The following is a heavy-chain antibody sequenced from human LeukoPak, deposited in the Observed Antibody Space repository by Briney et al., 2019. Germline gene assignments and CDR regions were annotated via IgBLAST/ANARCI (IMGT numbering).Heavy chain of an antibody. CDR2: IYSSGNT. V-gene: IGHV4-61*02. Sequence: SETLSLTCTVSGGSISSGSHYGSWIRQPAGKGLEWIGRIYSSGNTNYNPSLKSRVTISLDTSKNQFSLKLSSVTAADTAVYYCAGEVGGSWFDPWGLGTLVTVSS. D-gene: IGHD1-26*01. CDR3: AGEVGGSWFDP. J-gene: IGHJ5*02. CDR1: GGSISSGSHY.